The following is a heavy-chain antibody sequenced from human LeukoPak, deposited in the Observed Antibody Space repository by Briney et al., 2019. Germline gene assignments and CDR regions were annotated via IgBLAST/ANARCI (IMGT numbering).Heavy chain of an antibody. J-gene: IGHJ5*02. D-gene: IGHD2-2*01. Sequence: GGSLRLFCAASGFTLSNYDMNWVRQAPGKGLEWVSSISTSSRYIYYKDSVRGRFTISRDDAKNSLYLEMNSLRAEDTAVYYCARADCSSSTCYLRRGWFDPWGQGTLVTVSS. CDR3: ARADCSSSTCYLRRGWFDP. V-gene: IGHV3-21*01. CDR2: ISTSSRYI. CDR1: GFTLSNYD.